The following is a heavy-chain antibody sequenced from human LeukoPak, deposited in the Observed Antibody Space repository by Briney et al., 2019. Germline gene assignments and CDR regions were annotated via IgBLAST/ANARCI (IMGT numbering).Heavy chain of an antibody. CDR3: ATEKDDSSGYYYFDY. CDR2: FDSEDGKI. CDR1: GYTLTELS. Sequence: ASVKVSCKVSGYTLTELSMHWVRQAPGKGLDWMGGFDSEDGKIIYAQKFQDRGTMTEDTSTDTAYMELSSLRSDDTAVYYCATEKDDSSGYYYFDYWGQGTLVTVSS. V-gene: IGHV1-24*01. D-gene: IGHD3-22*01. J-gene: IGHJ4*02.